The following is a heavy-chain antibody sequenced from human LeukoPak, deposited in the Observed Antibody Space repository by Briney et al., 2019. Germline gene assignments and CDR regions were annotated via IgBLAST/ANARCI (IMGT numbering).Heavy chain of an antibody. V-gene: IGHV4-31*03. D-gene: IGHD1-7*01. Sequence: SETLSLTCTVSGGSISSSSYYWGWIRQHPGKGLEWIGYIYYSGSTYYNPSLKSRVTISVDTSKNQFSLKLSSVTAADTAVYYCARGRAGTTTGTSFDYWGQGTLVTVSS. CDR3: ARGRAGTTTGTSFDY. CDR2: IYYSGST. J-gene: IGHJ4*02. CDR1: GGSISSSSYY.